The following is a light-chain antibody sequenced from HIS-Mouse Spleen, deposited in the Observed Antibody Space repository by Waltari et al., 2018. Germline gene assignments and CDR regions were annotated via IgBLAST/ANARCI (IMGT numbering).Light chain of an antibody. Sequence: DIVMTQSPLSLPVTTGEPASIACRSSQSLLLSNGYNYLDWYLQKPGQSPQLLIYLGSYRASGVPDRFSGSGSGTDFTLKISRGGAEDVGVYYCMQALQTQLTFGGGTKVEIK. V-gene: IGKV2-28*01. J-gene: IGKJ4*01. CDR2: LGS. CDR1: QSLLLSNGYNY. CDR3: MQALQTQLT.